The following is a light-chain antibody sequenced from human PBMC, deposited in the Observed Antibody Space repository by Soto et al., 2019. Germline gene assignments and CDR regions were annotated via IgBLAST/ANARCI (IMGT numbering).Light chain of an antibody. CDR2: EVS. J-gene: IGLJ1*01. CDR1: SSDVGGYNY. CDR3: SSYTSSSTL. Sequence: QSALTQPASVSGSPGQSITISCTGTSSDVGGYNYVSWYQQHPGKAPKLMIYEVSNRPSGVSNRFSGSKSGNTASLPISGLQAEDEADYYCSSYTSSSTLFGTGTKLTVL. V-gene: IGLV2-14*01.